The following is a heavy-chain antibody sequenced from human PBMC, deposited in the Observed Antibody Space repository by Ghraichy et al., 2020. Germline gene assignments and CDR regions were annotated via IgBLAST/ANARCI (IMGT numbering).Heavy chain of an antibody. CDR2: ISSSSSYI. D-gene: IGHD1-1*01. CDR1: GFTFSSYS. V-gene: IGHV3-21*01. CDR3: AREGPRYNWNDLRFPGFDP. J-gene: IGHJ5*02. Sequence: GGSLRLSCAASGFTFSSYSMNWVRQAPGKGLEWVSSISSSSSYIYYADSVKGRFTISRDNAKNSLYLQMNSLRAEDTAVYYCAREGPRYNWNDLRFPGFDPWGQGTLVTVSS.